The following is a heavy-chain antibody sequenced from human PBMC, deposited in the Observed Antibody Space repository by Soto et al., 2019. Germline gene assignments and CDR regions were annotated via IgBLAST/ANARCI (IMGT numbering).Heavy chain of an antibody. V-gene: IGHV4-30-4*01. J-gene: IGHJ4*02. Sequence: SETLSLTCTVSGGFISNGDYNWSWIGQRTGKGLEWIGYTYPSGRTYYNASLRSGVTISIDAYKNQFSLKLNPVTAADTSVYYCAREGGYDSPPGCWGQGTLVTVSS. D-gene: IGHD5-12*01. CDR3: AREGGYDSPPGC. CDR1: GGFISNGDYN. CDR2: TYPSGRT.